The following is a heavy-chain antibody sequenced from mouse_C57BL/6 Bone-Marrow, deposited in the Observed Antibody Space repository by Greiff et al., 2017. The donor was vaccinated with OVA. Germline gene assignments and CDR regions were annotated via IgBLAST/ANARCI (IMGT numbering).Heavy chain of an antibody. Sequence: EVQLKQSGAELVRPGASVKLSCTASGFNIKDDYMHWVKQRPEQGLEWIGWIDPENGDTEYASKFQGKATITADTSSNTAYLQLSSLTSEDTAVYYCRGARQLRLLYFDYWGQGTTLTVSS. V-gene: IGHV14-4*01. CDR3: RGARQLRLLYFDY. CDR2: IDPENGDT. J-gene: IGHJ2*01. CDR1: GFNIKDDY. D-gene: IGHD3-2*02.